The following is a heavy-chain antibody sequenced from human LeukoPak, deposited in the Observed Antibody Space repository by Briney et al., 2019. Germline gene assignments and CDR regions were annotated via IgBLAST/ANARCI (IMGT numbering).Heavy chain of an antibody. Sequence: GGSLRLSCAASGFTFSSYSMNWVRQAPGKGLEWVSYISSSSSYIYYADSVKGRFSISRDNAKNSLYLQMNSLRAEDTAVYYCARAAYDGELEYWGQGTLVTVSS. CDR2: ISSSSSYI. D-gene: IGHD4-17*01. V-gene: IGHV3-21*05. CDR1: GFTFSSYS. J-gene: IGHJ4*02. CDR3: ARAAYDGELEY.